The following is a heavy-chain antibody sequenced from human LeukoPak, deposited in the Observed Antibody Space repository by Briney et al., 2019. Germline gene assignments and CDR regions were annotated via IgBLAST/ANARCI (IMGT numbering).Heavy chain of an antibody. Sequence: AGGSLRLSRGAVVSMGRERMGWVHQAPGKGLECVANINQGGSDKNYVDSVKGRFTISRDNAKKSLFLQMNSLRAEDTAVYSCVPHYFDTNGYYYGYWGQGTPVSVSS. CDR3: VPHYFDTNGYYYGY. CDR2: INQGGSDK. D-gene: IGHD3-22*01. J-gene: IGHJ4*02. V-gene: IGHV3-7*01. CDR1: VVSMGRER.